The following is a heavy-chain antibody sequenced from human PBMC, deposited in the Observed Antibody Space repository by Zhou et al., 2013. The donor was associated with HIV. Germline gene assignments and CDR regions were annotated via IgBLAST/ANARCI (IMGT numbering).Heavy chain of an antibody. D-gene: IGHD3-3*01. CDR1: GYTFTSYY. J-gene: IGHJ3*01. CDR2: INPSGGST. CDR3: ARGERIFGA. Sequence: VQLVQSGAEVKKPGASVKVSCKASGYTFTSYYMHWVRQAPGQGLEWMGKINPSGGSTSYAEKLQGRVTMTRDTSTSTVYMELSSLTSEDTAVYYCARGERIFGAWGQGTMVTVSS. V-gene: IGHV1-46*04.